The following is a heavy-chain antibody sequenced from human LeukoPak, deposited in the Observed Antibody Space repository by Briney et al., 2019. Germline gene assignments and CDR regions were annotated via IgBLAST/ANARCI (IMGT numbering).Heavy chain of an antibody. CDR1: GFTFSSYG. J-gene: IGHJ4*02. V-gene: IGHV3-30*18. CDR3: AKDLSISWLDY. Sequence: GGSLRLSCAASGFTFSSYGMHWVRQAPGKGLEWVAVISYDGSNKYYADSVKGRFTISRDNSKNTLYLQMNSLRAEDTAVYYCAKDLSISWLDYWGQGTLVTVSS. D-gene: IGHD6-13*01. CDR2: ISYDGSNK.